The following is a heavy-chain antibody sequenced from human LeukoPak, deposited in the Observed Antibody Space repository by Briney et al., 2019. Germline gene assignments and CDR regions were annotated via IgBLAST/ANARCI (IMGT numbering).Heavy chain of an antibody. Sequence: ASVKVSCTASGYTFTSYGISWVRQAPGQGLEGMGWISAYNGNTNYAQKLQGRGTMTTDTSTSTAYTDLRSLSSDDTAVYYCARDYYGSGSYPNYYYYGMDVWGKGTTVTVSS. CDR1: GYTFTSYG. CDR3: ARDYYGSGSYPNYYYYGMDV. J-gene: IGHJ6*04. CDR2: ISAYNGNT. D-gene: IGHD3-10*01. V-gene: IGHV1-18*04.